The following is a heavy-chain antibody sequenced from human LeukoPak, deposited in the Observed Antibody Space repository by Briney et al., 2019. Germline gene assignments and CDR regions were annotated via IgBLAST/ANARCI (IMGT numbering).Heavy chain of an antibody. J-gene: IGHJ5*02. Sequence: SETLSLTCTVSGYSISSGYYWGWIRQPPGKVLGWSGSIYHSGSTYYNPSLKSRVTISVDTSKNQFSLKLSSVTAADTAVYYCARDHYESWFDPCGQGTLVTVSS. CDR3: ARDHYESWFDP. V-gene: IGHV4-38-2*02. CDR2: IYHSGST. D-gene: IGHD4-17*01. CDR1: GYSISSGYY.